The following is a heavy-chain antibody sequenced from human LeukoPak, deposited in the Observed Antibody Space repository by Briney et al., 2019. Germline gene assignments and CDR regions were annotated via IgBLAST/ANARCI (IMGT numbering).Heavy chain of an antibody. CDR3: ARGHHGMEV. Sequence: GGSLRLSCIASEFTFSDYYVSWIRQAPGKGLEWVSYISSSSSERDYADSVKGRFTISRDNAKNSLFLQMNSLRAEDTAVYYCARGHHGMEVWGRGTTVTVSS. CDR1: EFTFSDYY. J-gene: IGHJ6*02. CDR2: ISSSSSER. V-gene: IGHV3-11*05.